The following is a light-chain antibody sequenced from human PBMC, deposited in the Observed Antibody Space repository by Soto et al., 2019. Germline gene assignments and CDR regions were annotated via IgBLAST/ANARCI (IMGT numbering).Light chain of an antibody. CDR3: QAFDSRNMA. CDR1: SGSIGSTY. Sequence: NFMLTQPHSVSESPGKTVTISCTRSSGSIGSTYVQWYQQRPGSVPTTVIYEDNQRPSGVPDRFSGSIDSSSNSAFLTISGLETEDEADYYCQAFDSRNMAFGGGTQLTVL. V-gene: IGLV6-57*04. J-gene: IGLJ2*01. CDR2: EDN.